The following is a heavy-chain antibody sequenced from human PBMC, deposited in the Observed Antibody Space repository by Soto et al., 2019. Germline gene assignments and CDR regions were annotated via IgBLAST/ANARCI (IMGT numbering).Heavy chain of an antibody. CDR3: ARKLYGSGSYTADY. Sequence: QVQLVQSGAEVKKPGSSVKVSCKASGGTFSSYAISWMRQAPGQGLEWMGGIIPIFGTANYAQKFQGRVTITADESTSTAYMELSSLRSEDTAVYYCARKLYGSGSYTADYWGQGTLVTVSS. D-gene: IGHD3-10*01. J-gene: IGHJ4*02. V-gene: IGHV1-69*01. CDR2: IIPIFGTA. CDR1: GGTFSSYA.